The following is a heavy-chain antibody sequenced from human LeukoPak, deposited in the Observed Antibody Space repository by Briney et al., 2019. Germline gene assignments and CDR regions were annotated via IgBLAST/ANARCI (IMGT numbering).Heavy chain of an antibody. Sequence: PGGSLRLSCAASGYTFDDYAMHWVRQAPGKGLEWGSGISWNSGSIGYADSVKGRFTISRDDAKNSLYLQMNSLRAEDTALYYCAKALTIFGVVGFDYWGQGTLVTVSS. CDR3: AKALTIFGVVGFDY. V-gene: IGHV3-9*01. D-gene: IGHD3-3*01. J-gene: IGHJ4*02. CDR2: ISWNSGSI. CDR1: GYTFDDYA.